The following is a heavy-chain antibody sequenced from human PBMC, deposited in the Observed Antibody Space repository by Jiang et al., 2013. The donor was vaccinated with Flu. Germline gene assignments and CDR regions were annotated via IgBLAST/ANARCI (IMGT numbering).Heavy chain of an antibody. J-gene: IGHJ4*02. CDR3: ARSPGRLVGYFDY. Sequence: RLSCAASGFTVSSNYMSWVRQAPGKGLEWVSVIYSGGSTYYADSVKGRFTISRDNSKNTLYLQMNSLRAEDTAVYYCARSPGRLVGYFDYWGQGTLVTVSS. D-gene: IGHD6-19*01. V-gene: IGHV3-66*01. CDR2: IYSGGST. CDR1: GFTVSSNY.